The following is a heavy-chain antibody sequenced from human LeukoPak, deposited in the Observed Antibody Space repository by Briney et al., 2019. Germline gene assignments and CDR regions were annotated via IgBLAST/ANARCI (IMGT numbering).Heavy chain of an antibody. CDR2: ISSSSDTI. CDR1: GFTFNTYS. V-gene: IGHV3-48*01. Sequence: GGSLRLSCAASGFTFNTYSMVWVRQAPGRGLEWVSYISSSSDTIHYTDSVKGRFTISRDNAKNSLYLRMNSLRAEDTAVYYCARSIAANFDYWGQGTLVTVSS. D-gene: IGHD6-6*01. J-gene: IGHJ4*02. CDR3: ARSIAANFDY.